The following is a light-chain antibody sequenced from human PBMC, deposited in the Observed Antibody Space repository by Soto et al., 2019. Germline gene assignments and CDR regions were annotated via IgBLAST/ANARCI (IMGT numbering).Light chain of an antibody. V-gene: IGKV3-20*01. CDR2: GAY. CDR3: QQYGPSLPMYT. J-gene: IGKJ2*01. Sequence: VLTQSPGTLSLSPGERATLSCRTSQSLSSTYLGWYQQKPGQAPRLPIYGAYNRSTAIPDRFSGSGSGTDFTLTISRLEPVDFAVYYCQQYGPSLPMYTFGQGTKFEVK. CDR1: QSLSSTY.